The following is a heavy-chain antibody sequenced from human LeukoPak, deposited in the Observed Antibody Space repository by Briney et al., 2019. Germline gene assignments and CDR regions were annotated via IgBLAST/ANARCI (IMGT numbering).Heavy chain of an antibody. CDR3: ARGRIQLWSYYYYYGMDV. Sequence: SETLSLTCAVSGGSISSGGYYWSWIRQPPGKGLEWIGEINHSGSTNYNPSLKSRVTISVDTSKNQFSLKLSSVTAADTAVYYCARGRIQLWSYYYYYGMDVWGQGTTVTVSS. D-gene: IGHD5-18*01. CDR1: GGSISSGGYY. J-gene: IGHJ6*02. V-gene: IGHV4-34*01. CDR2: INHSGST.